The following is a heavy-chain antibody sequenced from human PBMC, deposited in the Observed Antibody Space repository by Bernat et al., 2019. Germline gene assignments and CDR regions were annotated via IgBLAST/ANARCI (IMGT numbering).Heavy chain of an antibody. CDR3: AHRQVGSIWHGPNFEY. D-gene: IGHD6-13*01. CDR1: GFSLSTSGVG. V-gene: IGHV2-5*02. J-gene: IGHJ4*02. CDR2: IYWDDDK. Sequence: QITLKESGPTLVKPTQTLTLTCTFSGFSLSTSGVGVGWIRQPPGKALEWLAVIYWDDDKRYSPSLKSRLTITKDTSKNQVVLTITNMDPVETATYSCAHRQVGSIWHGPNFEYWGQGTLVTVYS.